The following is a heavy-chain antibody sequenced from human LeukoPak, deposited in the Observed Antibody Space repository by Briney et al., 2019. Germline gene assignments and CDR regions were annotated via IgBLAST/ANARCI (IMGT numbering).Heavy chain of an antibody. D-gene: IGHD1-7*01. V-gene: IGHV3-7*01. Sequence: PGGSLRLSCAASGFTFSSYWMSWVRQAPGKGLEWVANIKQDGSEKYYVDSVKGRFTISRDNAKNSLYLRMNSLRAEDTAVYYCARDRLNWNYVTFDPWGQGTLVTVSS. CDR1: GFTFSSYW. CDR2: IKQDGSEK. CDR3: ARDRLNWNYVTFDP. J-gene: IGHJ5*02.